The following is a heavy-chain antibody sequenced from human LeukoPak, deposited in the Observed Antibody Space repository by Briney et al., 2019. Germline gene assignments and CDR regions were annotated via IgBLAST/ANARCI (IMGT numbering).Heavy chain of an antibody. Sequence: GRSLRLSCAASGFTFSSYAMHWVRQAPGKGLEWVAVISYDGSNKYYADTVKGRFTISRDSSQNTLYLQMNSLRTEDTAVYYCARDLSGSAWGFGYWGQGALVTVSS. CDR2: ISYDGSNK. V-gene: IGHV3-30*14. J-gene: IGHJ4*02. CDR3: ARDLSGSAWGFGY. D-gene: IGHD6-19*01. CDR1: GFTFSSYA.